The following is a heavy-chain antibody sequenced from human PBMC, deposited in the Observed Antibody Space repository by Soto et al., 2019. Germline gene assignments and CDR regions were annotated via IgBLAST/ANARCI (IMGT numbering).Heavy chain of an antibody. Sequence: SVKVSCKASGGTFSSYAISWVRQAPGQGLEWMGGIIPIFGTANYAQKFQGRVTITADESTSTAYMELSSLRSEDTAVYYCARGGPNVRSSGWLEYFQHWGQGTLVTVSS. D-gene: IGHD6-19*01. CDR1: GGTFSSYA. V-gene: IGHV1-69*13. J-gene: IGHJ1*01. CDR3: ARGGPNVRSSGWLEYFQH. CDR2: IIPIFGTA.